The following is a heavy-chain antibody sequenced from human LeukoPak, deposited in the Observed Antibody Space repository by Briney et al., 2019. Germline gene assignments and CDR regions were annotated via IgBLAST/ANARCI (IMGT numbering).Heavy chain of an antibody. Sequence: ASVKVSCKASVYTFTSYYMHWLRQAPGQGLEWMGIVHPSGGSTSYAQKFQGRVTMTRDTATSTVYMELSSLRSEDTALYYCARITMTTSGWYFDLWGRGSLVTVSS. CDR2: VHPSGGST. D-gene: IGHD3-22*01. V-gene: IGHV1-46*01. J-gene: IGHJ2*01. CDR1: VYTFTSYY. CDR3: ARITMTTSGWYFDL.